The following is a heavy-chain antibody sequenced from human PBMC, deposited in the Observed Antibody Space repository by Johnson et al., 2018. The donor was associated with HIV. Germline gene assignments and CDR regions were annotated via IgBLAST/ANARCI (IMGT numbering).Heavy chain of an antibody. CDR2: LKSEPDGETT. J-gene: IGHJ3*02. CDR1: GFTFTNVW. V-gene: IGHV3-15*01. D-gene: IGHD5-24*01. CDR3: ITEGVRDGYNLAFDI. Sequence: VQLVESGGGLVKPGGSLRLSCAASGFTFTNVWMSWVRQAPGEGLEWLGRLKSEPDGETTDYAAPVKGRFTISTDDSKNTLYLQMNSLKTEDTAVYYCITEGVRDGYNLAFDIWGQGTMVTVSS.